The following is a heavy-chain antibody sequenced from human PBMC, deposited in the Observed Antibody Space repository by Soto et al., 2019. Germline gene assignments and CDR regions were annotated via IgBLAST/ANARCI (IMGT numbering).Heavy chain of an antibody. D-gene: IGHD3-10*01. CDR2: INPSGGST. CDR3: ARGSEGNGDHWQLLDY. CDR1: GYTFTSYY. V-gene: IGHV1-46*03. Sequence: GASVKVSCKASGYTFTSYYMHWVRQAPGQGLEWMGIINPSGGSTSYAQKFQGRVTMTRDTSTSTVYMELSSLRSEDTAVYYCARGSEGNGDHWQLLDYWRRGNLVIVS. J-gene: IGHJ4*02.